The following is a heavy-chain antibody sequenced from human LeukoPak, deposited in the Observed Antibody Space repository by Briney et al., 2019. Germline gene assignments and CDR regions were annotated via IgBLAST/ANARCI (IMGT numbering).Heavy chain of an antibody. CDR1: GLTFSSFG. V-gene: IGHV3-30*03. D-gene: IGHD2-15*01. J-gene: IGHJ6*02. CDR2: ISYDGSNE. Sequence: GGSLRLSCAASGLTFSSFGMHWARQAPGKGLEWVAAISYDGSNEHHADSVKGRFTISRDSSKTTLYLQMNSLRAEDTAMYYCARDRGWVVAASRGMDVWGQGTTVTVS. CDR3: ARDRGWVVAASRGMDV.